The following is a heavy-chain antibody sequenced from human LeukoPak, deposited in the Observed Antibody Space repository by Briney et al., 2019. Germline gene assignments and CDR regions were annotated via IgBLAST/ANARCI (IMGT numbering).Heavy chain of an antibody. V-gene: IGHV3-23*01. CDR3: AKDGGSDYYDRGDDAFDI. CDR1: GFTFSSYA. D-gene: IGHD3-10*02. J-gene: IGHJ3*02. CDR2: ISGSGGST. Sequence: GGSLRLSCAASGFTFSSYAMSWVRQAPGKGLEWVSAISGSGGSTYYADSVKGRFTISRDNSKNTLYLQMNSLRAEDAAVYYCAKDGGSDYYDRGDDAFDIWGQGTMVTVSS.